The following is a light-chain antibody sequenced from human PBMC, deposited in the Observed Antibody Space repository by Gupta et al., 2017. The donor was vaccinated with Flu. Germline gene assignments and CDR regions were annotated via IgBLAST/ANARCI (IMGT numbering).Light chain of an antibody. CDR2: DVS. J-gene: IGLJ1*01. CDR3: SSYTSTTTFYV. V-gene: IGLV2-14*01. Sequence: SALTQPASVSGSPGHSLTISCTGPSSDVGNSDYVSWYQQDPGKAPKLLIYDVSNRPSGVSSRFSGSKSGNTASLTISGLQAEDETDYYCSSYTSTTTFYVFGTGTKVTGL. CDR1: SSDVGNSDY.